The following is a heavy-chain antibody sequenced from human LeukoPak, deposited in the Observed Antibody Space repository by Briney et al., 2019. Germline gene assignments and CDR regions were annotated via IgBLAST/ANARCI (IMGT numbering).Heavy chain of an antibody. J-gene: IGHJ4*02. V-gene: IGHV4-39*07. CDR3: ARGQGGIPDYFDY. CDR2: IYYSGST. D-gene: IGHD1-20*01. CDR1: GGSISSSSYY. Sequence: NSSETLSLTCTVSGGSISSSSYYWGWIRQPPGKGLEWIGSIYYSGSTYYNPSLKSRVTISVDTSRNQFSLKLSSVTAADTAVYYCARGQGGIPDYFDYWGQGTLVTVSS.